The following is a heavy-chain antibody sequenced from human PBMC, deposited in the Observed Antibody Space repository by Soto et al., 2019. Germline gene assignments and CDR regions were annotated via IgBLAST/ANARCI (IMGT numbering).Heavy chain of an antibody. CDR3: AAKRFGEKELYYYYYMDV. J-gene: IGHJ6*03. CDR1: GGSVSSGSYY. Sequence: PSETLSLTCTVSGGSVSSGSYYWSWIRQPPGKGLEWIGYIYYSGSTNYNPSLKSRVTISVDTSKNQFSLKLSSVTAADTAVYYCAAKRFGEKELYYYYYMDVWGKGTTVTVSS. CDR2: IYYSGST. D-gene: IGHD3-10*01. V-gene: IGHV4-61*01.